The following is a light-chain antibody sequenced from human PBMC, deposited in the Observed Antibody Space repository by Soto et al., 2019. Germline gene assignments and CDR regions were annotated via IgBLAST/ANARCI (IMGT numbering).Light chain of an antibody. CDR1: QGVSSSY. CDR3: QQYDDWLRLT. Sequence: EIVLTQSPGTLSLSPGERATLSCRASQGVSSSYLAWYQQKPGQAPRLLIFGASYRATGIPARFSGSGSGTEFNLTISSLQSEDFAVYFCQQYDDWLRLTFGGGTKVDIK. V-gene: IGKV3-20*01. CDR2: GAS. J-gene: IGKJ4*01.